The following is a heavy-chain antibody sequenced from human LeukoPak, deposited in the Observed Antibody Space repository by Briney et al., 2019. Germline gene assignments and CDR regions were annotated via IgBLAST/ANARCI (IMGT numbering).Heavy chain of an antibody. Sequence: ASVKVSCKASGYTFTSYGISWVRQAPGQGLEWMGWISAYNGNTNYAQKLQGRVTMTTDTSTSTAYMELRSLRSDDTAVYYCASSKRAGFLKWLTPLDYWGQGTLVTVSS. CDR1: GYTFTSYG. J-gene: IGHJ4*02. D-gene: IGHD3-3*01. CDR2: ISAYNGNT. CDR3: ASSKRAGFLKWLTPLDY. V-gene: IGHV1-18*01.